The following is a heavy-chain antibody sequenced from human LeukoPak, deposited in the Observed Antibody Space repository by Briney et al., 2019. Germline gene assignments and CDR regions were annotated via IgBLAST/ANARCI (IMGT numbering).Heavy chain of an antibody. Sequence: SVKVSCKASGGTFSSYAISWVRQAPGQWLEWMGGIIPIFGTANYAQKLQGRVTITADESTSTAYMELSSLRSEDTAVYYCASRMATHRREFDYWGQGTLVTVSS. CDR2: IIPIFGTA. CDR1: GGTFSSYA. CDR3: ASRMATHRREFDY. V-gene: IGHV1-69*01. D-gene: IGHD5-24*01. J-gene: IGHJ4*02.